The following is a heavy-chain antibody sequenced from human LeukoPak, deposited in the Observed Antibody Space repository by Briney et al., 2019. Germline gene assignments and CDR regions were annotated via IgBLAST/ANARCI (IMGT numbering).Heavy chain of an antibody. CDR3: AKYRTFSGSSDNNWFDP. J-gene: IGHJ5*02. CDR2: ISASGSST. V-gene: IGHV3-23*01. CDR1: GFTFSSFA. Sequence: GGSLRLSCTASGFTFSSFAMSWVRQAAGKRLEWVSTISASGSSTYYADSVKGRFTISRDNSKNTLSLQMNSLRVEDTAEYYCAKYRTFSGSSDNNWFDPWGQGTLVTVSS. D-gene: IGHD1-26*01.